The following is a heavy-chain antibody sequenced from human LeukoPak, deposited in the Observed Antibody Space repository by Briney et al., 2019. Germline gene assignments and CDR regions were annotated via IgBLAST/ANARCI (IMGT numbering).Heavy chain of an antibody. CDR2: IYYSGST. V-gene: IGHV4-59*01. CDR1: GGSFSGYY. D-gene: IGHD3-22*01. CDR3: ARYYDSSGYYPYYFDY. Sequence: SETLSLTCAVYGGSFSGYYWSWIRQPPGKGLEWIGYIYYSGSTNYNPSLKSRVTISVDTSKNQFSLKLSSATAADTAVYYCARYYDSSGYYPYYFDYWGQGTLVTVSS. J-gene: IGHJ4*02.